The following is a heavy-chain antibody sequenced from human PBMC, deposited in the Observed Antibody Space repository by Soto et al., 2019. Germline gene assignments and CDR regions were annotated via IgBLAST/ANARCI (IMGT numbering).Heavy chain of an antibody. CDR3: ARTHYDFWSGYPQGYFDY. D-gene: IGHD3-3*01. V-gene: IGHV3-64*02. CDR1: GFTFSNYA. CDR2: ISSNGGST. Sequence: GGSLRLSCAASGFTFSNYAMHWVRQAPGKGLEYVSAISSNGGSTYYADSVKGRFTISRDNSKNTLYLQMGSLRAEDMAVYYCARTHYDFWSGYPQGYFDYWGQGTLLTVSS. J-gene: IGHJ4*02.